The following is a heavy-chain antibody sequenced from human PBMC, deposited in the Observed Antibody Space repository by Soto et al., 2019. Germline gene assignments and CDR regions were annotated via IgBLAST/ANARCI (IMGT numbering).Heavy chain of an antibody. CDR3: ARDLRGMGFYYGMDV. V-gene: IGHV1-69*01. Sequence: QVQLVQSGAEVKKPGSSVKVSCKASGGTFSNYAINWVRQAPGQGLEWMGGIIPSYTENYAQKFQGRVTITADESTSTDYMELSSLRSEDTAVYFCARDLRGMGFYYGMDVWGQGTPVTVSS. D-gene: IGHD4-17*01. J-gene: IGHJ6*02. CDR2: IIPSYTE. CDR1: GGTFSNYA.